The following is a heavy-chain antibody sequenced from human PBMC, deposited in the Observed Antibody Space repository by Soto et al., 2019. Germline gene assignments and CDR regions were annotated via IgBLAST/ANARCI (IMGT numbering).Heavy chain of an antibody. CDR1: GFTFSSYA. Sequence: PGWYLRLSCAASGFTFSSYAMSWVRQAPGKGLEWVSAISGSGGSTYYADSVKGRFTISRDNSKNTLYLQMNSLRAEDTAVYYCAKDGRLNLYAFDIWGQGIMVTVSS. CDR2: ISGSGGST. V-gene: IGHV3-23*01. J-gene: IGHJ3*02. CDR3: AKDGRLNLYAFDI.